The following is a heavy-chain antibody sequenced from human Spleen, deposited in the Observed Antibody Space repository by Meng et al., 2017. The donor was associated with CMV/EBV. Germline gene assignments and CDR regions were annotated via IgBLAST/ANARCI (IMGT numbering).Heavy chain of an antibody. Sequence: EYTLTDYYMHWVRQAPGKGLEWVAVILYDGSNKYYADSVKGRFTISRDNSKNMLYLQMNSLRVEDTAVYYCARATYSSSWLPFDYWGQGTLVTVSS. CDR1: EYTLTDYY. CDR3: ARATYSSSWLPFDY. J-gene: IGHJ4*02. CDR2: ILYDGSNK. V-gene: IGHV3-30*04. D-gene: IGHD6-13*01.